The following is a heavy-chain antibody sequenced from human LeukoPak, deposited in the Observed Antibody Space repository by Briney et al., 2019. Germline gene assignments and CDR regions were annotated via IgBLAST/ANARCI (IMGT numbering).Heavy chain of an antibody. V-gene: IGHV1-8*03. Sequence: ASVKVSCKASGYTFTSYDINWVRQATGQGLEWMGWMNPNSGITGYAQKFQGRVTISRNTSISTAYMELSSLRSEDTAVYYCARGSDPVTYYYDSSGSIGTFDYWGQGTLVTVSS. CDR2: MNPNSGIT. J-gene: IGHJ4*02. CDR3: ARGSDPVTYYYDSSGSIGTFDY. CDR1: GYTFTSYD. D-gene: IGHD3-22*01.